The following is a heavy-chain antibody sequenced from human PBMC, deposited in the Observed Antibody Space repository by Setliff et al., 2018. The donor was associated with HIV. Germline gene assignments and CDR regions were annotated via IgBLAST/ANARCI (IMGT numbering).Heavy chain of an antibody. CDR1: GGTFSSYA. D-gene: IGHD3-10*01. CDR3: ASVGEMVEGAPNWFDP. Sequence: SVKVSCKASGGTFSSYAISWVRQAPGQGLEWMGGIIPTLGIANYAQKFQGRVTITTDESTSTAYMELSSLRSEDTAVYYCASVGEMVEGAPNWFDPWGQGTLVTVSS. J-gene: IGHJ5*02. V-gene: IGHV1-69*10. CDR2: IIPTLGIA.